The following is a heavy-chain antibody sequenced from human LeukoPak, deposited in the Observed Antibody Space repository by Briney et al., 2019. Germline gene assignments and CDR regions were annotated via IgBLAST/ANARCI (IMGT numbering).Heavy chain of an antibody. CDR3: AKDRTESDGYDAIFDY. J-gene: IGHJ4*02. CDR2: ISGSGGST. CDR1: GFTFSSYA. V-gene: IGHV3-23*01. Sequence: PGGSLRLSCAASGFTFSSYAMSWVRQAPGKGLEWVSAISGSGGSTYYADSVKGRFTISRDNSKNTLYLQMNSLRAEDTAVYYCAKDRTESDGYDAIFDYWGQGTLVTVSS. D-gene: IGHD5-12*01.